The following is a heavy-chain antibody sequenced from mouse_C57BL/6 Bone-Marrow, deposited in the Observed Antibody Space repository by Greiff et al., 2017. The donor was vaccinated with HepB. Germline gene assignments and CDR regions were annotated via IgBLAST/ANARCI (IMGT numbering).Heavy chain of an antibody. J-gene: IGHJ3*01. CDR3: ASQCGSSNFAWFAY. D-gene: IGHD1-1*01. CDR2: ILPGSGST. Sequence: VKLMESGAELMKPGASVKLSCKASGYTFTGYWIEWVKQRPGHGLEWIGEILPGSGSTNYNEKFKGKATFTANTSSNTAYMQISSLTTEDAAIYYCASQCGSSNFAWFAYWGQGTLVTVSA. V-gene: IGHV1-9*01. CDR1: GYTFTGYW.